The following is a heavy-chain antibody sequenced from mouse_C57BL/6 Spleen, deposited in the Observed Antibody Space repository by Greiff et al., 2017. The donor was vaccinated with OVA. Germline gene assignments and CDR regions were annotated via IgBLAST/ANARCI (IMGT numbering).Heavy chain of an antibody. CDR1: GYTFTDYY. CDR2: INPNNGGT. V-gene: IGHV1-26*01. J-gene: IGHJ2*01. Sequence: VQLQQSGPELVKPGASVKISCKASGYTFTDYYMNWVKQSHGKSLEWIGDINPNNGGTSYNQKFKGKATLTVDKSSSTAYMELRSLTSEDSAVYYCARLEDYWGQGTTLTVSS. CDR3: ARLEDY.